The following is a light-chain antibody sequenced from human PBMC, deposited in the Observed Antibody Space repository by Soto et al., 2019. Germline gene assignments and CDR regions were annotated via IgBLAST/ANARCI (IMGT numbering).Light chain of an antibody. CDR3: QTWGTGSVV. Sequence: QPVLTQSPSASASLGASAKLTCTLSSAHSSYAIAWHQQQPEKGPRYLMKLNSDGSHSKGDGIPDRFSGSSSGAERYLTISSLQSEDEADYYCQTWGTGSVVFGGGTKVTVL. CDR1: SAHSSYA. J-gene: IGLJ2*01. CDR2: LNSDGSH. V-gene: IGLV4-69*01.